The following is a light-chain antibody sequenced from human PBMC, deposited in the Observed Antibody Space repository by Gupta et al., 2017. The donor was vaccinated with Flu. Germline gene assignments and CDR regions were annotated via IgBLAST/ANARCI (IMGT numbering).Light chain of an antibody. CDR2: AAS. J-gene: IGKJ4*01. CDR1: QDISTY. CDR3: QELSTFP. V-gene: IGKV1-9*01. Sequence: DLQLTQSPSFLSASVGDRVTITCRASQDISTYLAWYQQKPGKALKLLIYAASTLQRGVPSRFSGSGSGTEFTLTISSLQPEDFATYHCQELSTFPFGGGTKVEIK.